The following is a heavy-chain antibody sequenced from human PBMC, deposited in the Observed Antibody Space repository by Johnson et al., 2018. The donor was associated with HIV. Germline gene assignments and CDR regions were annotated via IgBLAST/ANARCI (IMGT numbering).Heavy chain of an antibody. Sequence: QVQLVESGGGMVQPGGSLRLSCAASGFTFSGHGIHWVRQAPGKGLEWVAFIRYDGSNKHYAAFVKGRFPISTHPFQNAVSLQMSSLSADDTAVYYCVKWKYGSGGNCYSEFGVFDDAFHIWGQGTMVTVSS. CDR3: VKWKYGSGGNCYSEFGVFDDAFHI. CDR2: IRYDGSNK. J-gene: IGHJ3*02. D-gene: IGHD2-15*01. CDR1: GFTFSGHG. V-gene: IGHV3-30*02.